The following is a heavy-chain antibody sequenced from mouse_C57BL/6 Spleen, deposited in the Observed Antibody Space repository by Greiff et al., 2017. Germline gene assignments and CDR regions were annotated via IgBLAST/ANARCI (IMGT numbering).Heavy chain of an antibody. CDR2: INYDGSST. D-gene: IGHD2-12*01. Sequence: EVKLQESEGGLVQPGRSMKLSCTASGFTFSDYYMAWVRQVPEKGLEWVANINYDGSSTYYLDSLKSRFIISRDNAKNILYLQMSSLKSEDTATYYCARLRPDYAMDYWGQGTSVTVSS. CDR3: ARLRPDYAMDY. J-gene: IGHJ4*01. CDR1: GFTFSDYY. V-gene: IGHV5-16*01.